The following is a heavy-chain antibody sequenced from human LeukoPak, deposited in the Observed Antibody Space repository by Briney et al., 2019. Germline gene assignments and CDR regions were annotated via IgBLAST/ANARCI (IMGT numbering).Heavy chain of an antibody. J-gene: IGHJ4*02. Sequence: GGSLRLSCAASRFTFSSYSMNWVRQAPGKGLEWVSYISSSSSTIYYADSVKGRFTISRENAKNSLYLQMNSLRAEDTAVYYCARDGQGYGYDYWGQGTLVTVSS. CDR3: ARDGQGYGYDY. D-gene: IGHD5-18*01. CDR2: ISSSSSTI. V-gene: IGHV3-48*01. CDR1: RFTFSSYS.